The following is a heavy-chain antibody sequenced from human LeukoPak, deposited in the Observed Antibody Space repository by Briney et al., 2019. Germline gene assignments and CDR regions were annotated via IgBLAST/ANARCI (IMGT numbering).Heavy chain of an antibody. CDR2: IIPIFGTA. CDR1: GGTFSSYA. J-gene: IGHJ4*02. V-gene: IGHV1-69*05. Sequence: GASVKVSCKASGGTFSSYAISWVRRAPGQGLEWMGRIIPIFGTANYAQKFQGRVTITTDESTSTAYMELSSLRSEDTAVYYCAISIEVDTAMAETGYYFDYWGQGTLVTVSS. CDR3: AISIEVDTAMAETGYYFDY. D-gene: IGHD5-18*01.